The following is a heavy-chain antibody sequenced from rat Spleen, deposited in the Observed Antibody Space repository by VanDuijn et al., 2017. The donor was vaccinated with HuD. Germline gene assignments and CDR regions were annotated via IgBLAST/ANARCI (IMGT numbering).Heavy chain of an antibody. CDR3: ARWMENSGYWYFDF. CDR1: GFTFSDYN. J-gene: IGHJ1*01. V-gene: IGHV5-7*01. D-gene: IGHD4-3*01. Sequence: EVQLVESGGGLVQPGRSLKLSCAASGFTFSDYNMAWVRQAPKKGLEWVATIIYDGSSTYYRDSVKGRFTVSRDNAKSTLYLQMDSLRSEDTATYYCARWMENSGYWYFDFWGPGTMVTVSS. CDR2: IIYDGSST.